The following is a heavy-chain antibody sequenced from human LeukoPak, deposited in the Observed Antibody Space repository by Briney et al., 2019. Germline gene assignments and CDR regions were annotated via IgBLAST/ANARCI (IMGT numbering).Heavy chain of an antibody. CDR1: GFTFSSYG. V-gene: IGHV3-23*01. Sequence: GGSLRLSRAASGFTFSSYGMSWVRQAPGKGLEWVSAITISGDNTWHADSVKGRFTISRDNSKNTLYLQMNSLRVEDTAIYYCAKDKTNWYFDLWGRGTLVTVSS. J-gene: IGHJ2*01. CDR3: AKDKTNWYFDL. CDR2: ITISGDNT.